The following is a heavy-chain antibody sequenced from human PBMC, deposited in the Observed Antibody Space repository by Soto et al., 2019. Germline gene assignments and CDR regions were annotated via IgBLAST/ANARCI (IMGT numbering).Heavy chain of an antibody. Sequence: VQLQESGPGLVRPSETLSLTCNVSGVSITSDYWSWIRQPPAKRLEYLGYIYHSGSTNYNPSLKRPVSISVDRSKNQFSLRLNSVTAADTAVYYCARYTNRASFDIWGQGTMVTVSS. D-gene: IGHD1-1*01. CDR2: IYHSGST. V-gene: IGHV4-4*09. J-gene: IGHJ3*02. CDR1: GVSITSDY. CDR3: ARYTNRASFDI.